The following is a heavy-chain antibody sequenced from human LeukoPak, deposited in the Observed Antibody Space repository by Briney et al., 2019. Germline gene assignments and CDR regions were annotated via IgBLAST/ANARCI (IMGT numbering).Heavy chain of an antibody. D-gene: IGHD2-2*01. Sequence: GGSLRLSCAASGFTFNSYWMSWVRQAPGKGLEWVANIKQDGSEKYYVDSVKGRFTISRDNAKNSLYLQMNSLRAEDTAMYYCARDVTPPYCSSSSCYYPPYYMDVWGKGTTVTVSS. CDR1: GFTFNSYW. J-gene: IGHJ6*03. CDR2: IKQDGSEK. CDR3: ARDVTPPYCSSSSCYYPPYYMDV. V-gene: IGHV3-7*01.